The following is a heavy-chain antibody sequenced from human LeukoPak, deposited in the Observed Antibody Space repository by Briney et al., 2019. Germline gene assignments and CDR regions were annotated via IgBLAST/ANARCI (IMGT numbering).Heavy chain of an antibody. CDR2: VDGGGGGT. D-gene: IGHD6-13*01. CDR1: GFTLSSYA. Sequence: GGSLRLSCAASGFTLSSYAMTWVRQAPGRGLEWASSVDGGGGGTYYADSVKGRFTISRDNSKDTLYLQMNGLRAEDTAVYFCAKQSAGSAAWYSLHYDFWGQGTLVTVSS. J-gene: IGHJ4*02. V-gene: IGHV3-23*01. CDR3: AKQSAGSAAWYSLHYDF.